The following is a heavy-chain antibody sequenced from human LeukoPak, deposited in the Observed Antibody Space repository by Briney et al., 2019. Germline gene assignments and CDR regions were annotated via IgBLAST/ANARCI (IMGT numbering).Heavy chain of an antibody. Sequence: PSETLSLTCTVCGGSISSYYWSWIRQPPGKGLEWIGYIYYSGSTNYNPSLKSRVTISVDTSKNQFSLKLSSVTAADTAVYYCARAPGYCSSTSCYAPRAFDYWGQGTLVTVSS. J-gene: IGHJ4*02. D-gene: IGHD2-2*01. CDR1: GGSISSYY. V-gene: IGHV4-59*01. CDR3: ARAPGYCSSTSCYAPRAFDY. CDR2: IYYSGST.